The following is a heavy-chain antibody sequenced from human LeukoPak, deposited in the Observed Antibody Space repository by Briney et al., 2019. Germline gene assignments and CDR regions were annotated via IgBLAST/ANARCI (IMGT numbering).Heavy chain of an antibody. J-gene: IGHJ6*02. CDR1: GGSITSSGYY. V-gene: IGHV4-39*01. CDR3: ARRRYYYYGMDV. CDR2: IHYSWIT. Sequence: RPSETLSLTCTVSGGSITSSGYYWGWIRQPPGKGLEWIASIHYSWITYYNPSLKSRVTISVDTSKNQFSLKLSSVTAADTAVYYCARRRYYYYGMDVWGQGTTVTVSS.